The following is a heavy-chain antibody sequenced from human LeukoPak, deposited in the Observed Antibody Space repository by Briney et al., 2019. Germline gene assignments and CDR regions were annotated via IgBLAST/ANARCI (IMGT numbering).Heavy chain of an antibody. CDR2: INHSGST. V-gene: IGHV4-34*01. D-gene: IGHD3-10*01. CDR3: ARSKIWFGASGRQAGTASFDY. J-gene: IGHJ4*02. Sequence: SETLSLTCAVYGGSFSGYYWSWIRQPPGKGLEWIGEINHSGSTNYNPSLKSRVTISVDTSKNQFSLKLSSVTAADTAVYYCARSKIWFGASGRQAGTASFDYWGQGTLVTVSS. CDR1: GGSFSGYY.